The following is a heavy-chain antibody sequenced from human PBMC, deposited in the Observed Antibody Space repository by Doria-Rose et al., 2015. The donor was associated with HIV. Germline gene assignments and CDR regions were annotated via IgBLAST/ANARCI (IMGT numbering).Heavy chain of an antibody. CDR2: IFSDDER. J-gene: IGHJ4*02. V-gene: IGHV2-26*01. D-gene: IGHD6-13*01. CDR1: GVSLSGPGMG. CDR3: ARIKSSRWYHKYYFDF. Sequence: QVQLVQSGPVLVKPTETLTLTCTVSGVSLSGPGMGVSWIRQPPGKALEWLANIFSDDERSYKTSLKSRFTISRGTSKSQVVLTMTDMDPVDTATYYCARIKSSRWYHKYYFDFWGQGTLVIVSA.